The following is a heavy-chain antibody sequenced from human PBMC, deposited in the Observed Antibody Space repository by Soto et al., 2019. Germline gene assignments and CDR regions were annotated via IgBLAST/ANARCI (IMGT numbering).Heavy chain of an antibody. Sequence: ASVKVSCKASGYTFSSNGISWVRQAPGQGPEWMGWISSNTGNTNYAQKLQGRVTMTTDTSTSTAYMELRNLRSDDTAIYFCARDLGYNYRPYYFDNWGQGTLVTVSS. CDR2: ISSNTGNT. J-gene: IGHJ4*02. D-gene: IGHD5-18*01. CDR3: ARDLGYNYRPYYFDN. V-gene: IGHV1-18*01. CDR1: GYTFSSNG.